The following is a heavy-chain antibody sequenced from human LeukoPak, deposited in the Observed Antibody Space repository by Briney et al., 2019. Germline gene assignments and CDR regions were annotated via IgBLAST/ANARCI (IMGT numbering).Heavy chain of an antibody. CDR3: ARETRYNYGGYGVDV. Sequence: SETLSLTCTVSGGSINGDYWTWIRQRPGQGLEWICYIYNIGSTDYNPSLTSRVTISVDSSKTQSSLKLRSVTAADTAVYCCARETRYNYGGYGVDVWRQGTTVTVSS. J-gene: IGHJ6*02. D-gene: IGHD5-18*01. V-gene: IGHV4-59*01. CDR1: GGSINGDY. CDR2: IYNIGST.